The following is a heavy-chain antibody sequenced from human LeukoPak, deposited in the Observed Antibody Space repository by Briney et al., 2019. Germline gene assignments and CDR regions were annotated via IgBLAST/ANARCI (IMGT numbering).Heavy chain of an antibody. Sequence: SETLSLTCAVYGGSFSGYYWSWIRQPPGKGLEWIGEINHSGSTNYNPSLKSRVTISVDTSKNQFSLRLSSVTAADTAVYYCARSISYYYYYYMDVWGKGTTVTVSS. V-gene: IGHV4-34*01. CDR1: GGSFSGYY. CDR3: ARSISYYYYYYMDV. J-gene: IGHJ6*03. CDR2: INHSGST.